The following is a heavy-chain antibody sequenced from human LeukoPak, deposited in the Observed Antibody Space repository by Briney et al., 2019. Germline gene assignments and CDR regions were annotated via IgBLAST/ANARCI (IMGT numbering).Heavy chain of an antibody. V-gene: IGHV3-64D*09. J-gene: IGHJ6*02. CDR2: ISSNGGST. D-gene: IGHD2-2*01. Sequence: PGGSLRLSCSASGFTFSSYAMHWVRQAPGKGLEYVSAISSNGGSTYYADSVKGRFNISRDNSKNTLYLQMSSLRAEDTAVYYCAKDQCSSTSCYYYYGMDVWGQGTTVTVSS. CDR3: AKDQCSSTSCYYYYGMDV. CDR1: GFTFSSYA.